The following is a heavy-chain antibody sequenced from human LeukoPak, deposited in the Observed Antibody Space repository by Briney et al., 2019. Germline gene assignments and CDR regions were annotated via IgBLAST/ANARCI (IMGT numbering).Heavy chain of an antibody. CDR2: IKHDGSEA. CDR3: TRDALFGSGRTHLDF. V-gene: IGHV3-7*04. D-gene: IGHD3-10*01. Sequence: PGGSLRLSCAASEFTFDRYWMSWVRQAPGKGLQWVANIKHDGSEAHYVDSVKGRFTISRDNAKNSLSLQMNSLKVDDTGVYFCTRDALFGSGRTHLDFWGQGTLVSVSS. J-gene: IGHJ4*02. CDR1: EFTFDRYW.